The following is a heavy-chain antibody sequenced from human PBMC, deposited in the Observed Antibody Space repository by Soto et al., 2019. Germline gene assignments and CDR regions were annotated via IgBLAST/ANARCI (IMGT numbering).Heavy chain of an antibody. J-gene: IGHJ6*02. CDR3: AAAADHYYYYYGMDV. D-gene: IGHD6-13*01. V-gene: IGHV4-59*01. Sequence: SETLSLTCTVSGDSISNNYWSWIRQPPGKGLEWIGYIYHSGRTNYNPSLKSRITITVDKSKNQFSLKLSSVTAADTAVYYCAAAADHYYYYYGMDVWGQGTTVTVSS. CDR1: GDSISNNY. CDR2: IYHSGRT.